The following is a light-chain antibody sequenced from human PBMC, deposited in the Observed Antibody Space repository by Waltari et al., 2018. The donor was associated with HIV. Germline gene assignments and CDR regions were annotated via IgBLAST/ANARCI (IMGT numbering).Light chain of an antibody. V-gene: IGLV2-8*01. Sequence: QSALTQPPSASGSPGPSVPISCTGTSSDVGGYNYVSWYQQHPGKAPKLMIYEVSKRPSGVPDRFSGSKSGNTASLTVSGLQAEDEADYYCSSSRVFGGGTKLTVL. CDR2: EVS. J-gene: IGLJ3*02. CDR3: SSSRV. CDR1: SSDVGGYNY.